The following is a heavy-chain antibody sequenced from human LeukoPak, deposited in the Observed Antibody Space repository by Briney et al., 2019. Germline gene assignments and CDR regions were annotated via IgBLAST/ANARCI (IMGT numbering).Heavy chain of an antibody. V-gene: IGHV4-30-2*01. D-gene: IGHD3-10*01. J-gene: IGHJ4*02. Sequence: SETLSLTCAVSDGSISSGDYSWSWIPPPPGKDLDWIGYINHSGSTYSNPSLKSRISISAYRNKNHFPLMQMTVPAADAAAYYCARGYGLLWPTSFEYWGERTLVTVSS. CDR3: ARGYGLLWPTSFEY. CDR2: INHSGST. CDR1: DGSISSGDYS.